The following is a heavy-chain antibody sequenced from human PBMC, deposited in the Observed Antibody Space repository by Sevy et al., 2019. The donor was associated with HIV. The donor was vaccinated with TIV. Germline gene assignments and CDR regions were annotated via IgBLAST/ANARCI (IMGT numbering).Heavy chain of an antibody. CDR2: IYPDDSDA. CDR3: AGYVRGGDFKDAFDI. Sequence: GESLKISRKGSEYTFTTYWIGWVRQIPGKGLEWMGMIYPDDSDARYSPSFPGHVLISADKSVDTAYQQWSILKASDTALYCCAGYVRGGDFKDAFDIWGQGTMVTVSS. V-gene: IGHV5-51*01. J-gene: IGHJ3*02. D-gene: IGHD2-21*02. CDR1: EYTFTTYW.